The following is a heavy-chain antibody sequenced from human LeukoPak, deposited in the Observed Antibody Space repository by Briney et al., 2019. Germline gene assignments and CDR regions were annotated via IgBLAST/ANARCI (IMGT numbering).Heavy chain of an antibody. Sequence: GGSLRLSCAASGFTFSSYAMHWVRQAPGKGLEWVAVISYDGSNKYYADSVKGRFTISRDNSKNTLYLQMNSLRAEDTAVYYCAGNPFNRFDAFDIWGQGTMATVSS. J-gene: IGHJ3*02. V-gene: IGHV3-30*04. D-gene: IGHD3-16*02. CDR3: AGNPFNRFDAFDI. CDR1: GFTFSSYA. CDR2: ISYDGSNK.